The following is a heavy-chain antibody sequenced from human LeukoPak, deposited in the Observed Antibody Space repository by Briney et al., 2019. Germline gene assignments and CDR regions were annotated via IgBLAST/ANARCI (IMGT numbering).Heavy chain of an antibody. CDR2: FDPEDGET. CDR1: GYTLNDFS. D-gene: IGHD6-19*01. J-gene: IGHJ4*02. V-gene: IGHV1-24*01. Sequence: ASVKVSCKVSGYTLNDFSMHWVRQAPGKGLEWMGGFDPEDGETIYAQKFQGRVTMTEDTSTDTAYMELSSLGSEDTAVYYCAASTVIAVARDYWGQGTLVTVSS. CDR3: AASTVIAVARDY.